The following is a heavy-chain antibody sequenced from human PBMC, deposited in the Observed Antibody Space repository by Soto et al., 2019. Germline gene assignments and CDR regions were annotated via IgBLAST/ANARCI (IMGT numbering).Heavy chain of an antibody. J-gene: IGHJ6*02. CDR3: ARLWFGDVSGMDV. CDR1: GGSISSYY. CDR2: IYYSGST. Sequence: SETLSLTCTVSGGSISSYYWSWIRQPPGKGLEWIGYIYYSGSTNYNPSLKSRVTISVDTSKNQFSLKLSSVTAADTAVYYCARLWFGDVSGMDVWGQGTTVTVSS. D-gene: IGHD3-10*01. V-gene: IGHV4-59*01.